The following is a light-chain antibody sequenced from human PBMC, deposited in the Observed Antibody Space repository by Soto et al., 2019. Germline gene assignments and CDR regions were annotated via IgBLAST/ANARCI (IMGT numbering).Light chain of an antibody. Sequence: DIQMTQSPSTLSASVGDRVTITCRASQSISTWLAWYRQKPGEAPKLLIYEGSTLESGVPSRFSGSGSGTEFTLTTNHLQPDDCATFYCQQYNTYSRTVGQGTKVEVK. CDR1: QSISTW. CDR2: EGS. J-gene: IGKJ1*01. CDR3: QQYNTYSRT. V-gene: IGKV1-5*03.